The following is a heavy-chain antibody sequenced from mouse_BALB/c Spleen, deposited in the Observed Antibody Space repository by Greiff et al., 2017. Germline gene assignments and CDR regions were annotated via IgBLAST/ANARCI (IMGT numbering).Heavy chain of an antibody. J-gene: IGHJ3*01. CDR3: ARGGTHYRY. Sequence: QVQLKQSGAELMKPGASVKISCKATGYTFSSYWIEWVKQRPGHGLEWIGEILPGSGSTNYNEKFKGKATFTADTSSNTAYMQLSSLTSEDSAVYYCARGGTHYRYWGQGTLVTVSA. CDR2: ILPGSGST. V-gene: IGHV1-9*01. CDR1: GYTFSSYW. D-gene: IGHD2-14*01.